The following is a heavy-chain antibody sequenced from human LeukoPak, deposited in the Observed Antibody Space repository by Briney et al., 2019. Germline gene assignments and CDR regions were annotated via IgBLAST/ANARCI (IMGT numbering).Heavy chain of an antibody. CDR1: EFTFSRFW. CDR2: IKQDGSER. J-gene: IGHJ3*02. D-gene: IGHD1-26*01. CDR3: ATEVGRPDIRSAFDI. Sequence: GGSLRLSCAASEFTFSRFWMSWVRQNPGKGLEWVANIKQDGSERNYVDSVKGRFTISRDNAKSSLYLQMNSLRAEDTAVYYCATEVGRPDIRSAFDIWGQGTMVTVSS. V-gene: IGHV3-7*01.